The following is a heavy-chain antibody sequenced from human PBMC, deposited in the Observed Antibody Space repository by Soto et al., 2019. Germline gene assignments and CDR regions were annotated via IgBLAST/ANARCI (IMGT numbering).Heavy chain of an antibody. CDR2: ISGSGGST. CDR3: AKYPTGYSYGFYFDY. V-gene: IGHV3-23*01. J-gene: IGHJ4*02. D-gene: IGHD5-18*01. CDR1: GFTFSSYA. Sequence: EVQLLESGGGLVQPGGSLRLSCAASGFTFSSYAMSWVRQAPGTGLEWVSAISGSGGSTYYADSVKARFTISRDNSKNTLYLQMNSLRAEDTAVYYCAKYPTGYSYGFYFDYWGQATLVTVSS.